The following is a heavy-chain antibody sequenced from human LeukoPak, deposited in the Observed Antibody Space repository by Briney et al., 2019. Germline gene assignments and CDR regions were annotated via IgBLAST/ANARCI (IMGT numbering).Heavy chain of an antibody. CDR3: ARDRSVAADATVYFYGMAV. CDR1: GASITSYY. D-gene: IGHD6-13*01. Sequence: SETLSLTCTVSGASITSYYWSWIRQPPGKGLEWIGYVLYTGNTNYSPSLKSRVTISLDTSKNQFSLKLNSVTAADTAVYYCARDRSVAADATVYFYGMAVWGKGTTVTVSS. V-gene: IGHV4-59*12. CDR2: VLYTGNT. J-gene: IGHJ6*04.